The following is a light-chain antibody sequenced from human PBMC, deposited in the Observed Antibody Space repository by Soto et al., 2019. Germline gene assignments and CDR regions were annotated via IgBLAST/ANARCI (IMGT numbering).Light chain of an antibody. Sequence: QSALTQTASVSGSPGQSITISCTGTSSDVGGYIYVSWYQQHPGKAPKLMIYDVSHRPSGVSSRFSGSKSGNTASLTISGLQAEDEADYYCSSYTGSSTLVFGGVTKLTVL. V-gene: IGLV2-14*01. CDR1: SSDVGGYIY. J-gene: IGLJ2*01. CDR2: DVS. CDR3: SSYTGSSTLV.